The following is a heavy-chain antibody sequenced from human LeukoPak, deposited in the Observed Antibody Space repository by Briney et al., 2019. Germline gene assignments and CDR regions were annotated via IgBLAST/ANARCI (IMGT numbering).Heavy chain of an antibody. Sequence: TLSLTCTVSGGSINSGTYYWSWIRQHPGKGLEWIGYISYSGSTYYNSSLKSRVTISLDTSENQFSLKLSSVTAADTAVYYCARGGRTTVTKYWGQGILVTVSS. CDR3: ARGGRTTVTKY. J-gene: IGHJ4*02. V-gene: IGHV4-31*03. CDR1: GGSINSGTYY. CDR2: ISYSGST. D-gene: IGHD4-11*01.